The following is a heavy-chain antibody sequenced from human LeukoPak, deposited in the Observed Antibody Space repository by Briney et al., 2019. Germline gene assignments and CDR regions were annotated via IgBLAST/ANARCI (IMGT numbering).Heavy chain of an antibody. CDR3: ARDWVTMVRGDSYGMDV. J-gene: IGHJ6*02. Sequence: GGSLRLSCAASGLTGSHNYVSWVRQAPGKGLEWVSAIHTSGDTCYADSVKGRFTISRDTSKNTLYLQLNSLRAEDTAVYFCARDWVTMVRGDSYGMDVWGQGTTVTVSS. CDR2: IHTSGDT. CDR1: GLTGSHNY. V-gene: IGHV3-53*01. D-gene: IGHD3-10*01.